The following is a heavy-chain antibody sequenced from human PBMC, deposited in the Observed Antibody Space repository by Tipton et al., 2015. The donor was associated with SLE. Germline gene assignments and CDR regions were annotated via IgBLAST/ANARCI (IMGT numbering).Heavy chain of an antibody. CDR3: ARDNFWNRGYYFGGGEDYYYYYMDV. CDR2: IYYSGST. Sequence: LRLSCTVSGYSISSGYYWGWIRQPPGKGLEWVGSIYYSGSTYYNPSLKSRVTISVDTSKNQFSLKLSSVTAADTAVYYCARDNFWNRGYYFGGGEDYYYYYMDVWGKGTTVTVSS. J-gene: IGHJ6*03. V-gene: IGHV4-38-2*02. D-gene: IGHD3-3*01. CDR1: GYSISSGYY.